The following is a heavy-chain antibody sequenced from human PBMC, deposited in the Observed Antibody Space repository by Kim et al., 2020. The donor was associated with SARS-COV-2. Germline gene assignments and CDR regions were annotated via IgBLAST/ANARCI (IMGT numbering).Heavy chain of an antibody. D-gene: IGHD1-1*01. V-gene: IGHV3-15*01. CDR2: IKSEDYGGTT. CDR1: TFTLRDAW. CDR3: STDPGWNPSS. J-gene: IGHJ4*02. Sequence: GGSLRLSCAASTFTLRDAWMSWFRQAPVRGLEWVGRIKSEDYGGTTQYAAPVKGRFTISRDATENMLYLQMNGLKTEDTAIYYCSTDPGWNPSSWGQGTRVTVSS.